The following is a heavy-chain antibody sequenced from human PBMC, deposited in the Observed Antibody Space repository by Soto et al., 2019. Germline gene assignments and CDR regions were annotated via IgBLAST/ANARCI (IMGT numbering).Heavy chain of an antibody. CDR1: GYTFTSYG. CDR3: ARDPPYSSGWYAGFDP. CDR2: ISAYNGNT. J-gene: IGHJ5*02. Sequence: ASVKVSCKASGYTFTSYGISWVRQAPGQGLEWMGWISAYNGNTNHAQKLQGRVTMTTDTSTSTAYMELRSLRSDDTAVYYCARDPPYSSGWYAGFDPWGQGTLVTVSS. V-gene: IGHV1-18*01. D-gene: IGHD6-19*01.